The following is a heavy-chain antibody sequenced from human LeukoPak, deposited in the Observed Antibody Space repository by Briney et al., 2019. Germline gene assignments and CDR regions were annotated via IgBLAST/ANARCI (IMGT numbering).Heavy chain of an antibody. CDR2: ISSSSSYI. CDR3: ARAADYYETSGYYPDAFDI. CDR1: GFTFNTYS. D-gene: IGHD3-22*01. V-gene: IGHV3-21*01. J-gene: IGHJ3*02. Sequence: PGGSLRLSCAASGFTFNTYSMNWVRQAPGKGLEWVSSISSSSSYIYYADSVTGRFTISRDNAKNSLYLQMNSLRVGDTAVYYCARAADYYETSGYYPDAFDIWGQGTMVTVSS.